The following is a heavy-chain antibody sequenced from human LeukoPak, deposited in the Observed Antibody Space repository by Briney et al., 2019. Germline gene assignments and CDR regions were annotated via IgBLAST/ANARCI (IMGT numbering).Heavy chain of an antibody. Sequence: PGGSLRLSCVASGFTFSSYGMHWVRQAPGKGLEWVAFIRYDGSNKYYADSVKGRFTISRDNAKNSLYLQMNSLRAEDTAVYYCARDRYGSGSYWIDYWGQGTLVTVSS. CDR2: IRYDGSNK. J-gene: IGHJ4*02. CDR1: GFTFSSYG. V-gene: IGHV3-30*02. D-gene: IGHD3-10*01. CDR3: ARDRYGSGSYWIDY.